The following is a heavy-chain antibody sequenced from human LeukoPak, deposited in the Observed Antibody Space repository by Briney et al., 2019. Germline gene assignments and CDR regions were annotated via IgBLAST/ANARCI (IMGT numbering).Heavy chain of an antibody. J-gene: IGHJ4*02. CDR2: ISSNGGST. D-gene: IGHD3-22*01. V-gene: IGHV3-64*01. CDR1: GFTFSSYA. CDR3: ARVRDSSGRYYDY. Sequence: PGGCLRLSCAASGFTFSSYAMHWVRQAPGKGLEYVSAISSNGGSTYYANSVKGRFTISRDNSKNTLYLQMGSLRAEDMAVYYCARVRDSSGRYYDYWGQGTLVTVSS.